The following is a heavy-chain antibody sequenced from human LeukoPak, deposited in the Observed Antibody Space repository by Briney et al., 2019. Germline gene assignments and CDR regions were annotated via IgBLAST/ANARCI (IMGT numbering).Heavy chain of an antibody. V-gene: IGHV4-59*12. CDR2: IYYSGST. Sequence: SETLSLTCTVSGGSISSYYWSWIRQPPGKGLEWIGYIYYSGSTNYNPSLKSRVTISVDTSKNQFSLKLSSVTAADTAVYYCARRRWELPKGRYFDYWGQGTLVTVSS. D-gene: IGHD1-26*01. CDR1: GGSISSYY. J-gene: IGHJ4*02. CDR3: ARRRWELPKGRYFDY.